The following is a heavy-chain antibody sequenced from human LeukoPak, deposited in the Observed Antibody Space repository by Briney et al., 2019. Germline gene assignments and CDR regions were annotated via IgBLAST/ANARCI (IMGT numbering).Heavy chain of an antibody. CDR3: ARGRISQQTYSYDSSAYPFDY. D-gene: IGHD3-22*01. CDR2: IIPILGVA. V-gene: IGHV1-69*04. Sequence: SLKVSCKASGGTFSSYAISWVRQAPGQGLEWMGRIIPILGVANQAQTLQGRVTITADKSTSTAYMELSSLRSEDTAVYYCARGRISQQTYSYDSSAYPFDYWGQGTLVTVSS. CDR1: GGTFSSYA. J-gene: IGHJ4*02.